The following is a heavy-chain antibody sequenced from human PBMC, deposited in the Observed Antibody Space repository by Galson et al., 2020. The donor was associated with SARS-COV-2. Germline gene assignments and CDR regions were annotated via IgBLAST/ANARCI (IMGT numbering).Heavy chain of an antibody. CDR1: GGSLSSYY. CDR3: ARAEYSNYYYYYYMDV. Sequence: SETLSLTCTVSGGSLSSYYWSWIRQPPGKGLEWIGYIYYSGSTNYNPSLKSRVTISVDTSKNQFSLKLSSVTAADTAVYYCARAEYSNYYYYYYMDVWGKGTTVTVSS. J-gene: IGHJ6*03. V-gene: IGHV4-59*01. CDR2: IYYSGST. D-gene: IGHD6-6*01.